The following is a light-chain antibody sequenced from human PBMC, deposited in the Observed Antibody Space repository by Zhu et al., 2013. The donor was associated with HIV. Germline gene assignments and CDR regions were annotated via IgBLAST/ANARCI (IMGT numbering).Light chain of an antibody. V-gene: IGKV3D-20*02. CDR2: GAS. CDR1: QGVAID. Sequence: DIVLTQSPGTLSLSPGDRATLSCRASQGVAIDSLAWYQQKPGQAPRLLIYGASSRASGIPDRFSGSGSGTDFTLSISSLEPEDFAVYYCQQRSSWPPWTFGQGTKVEIK. J-gene: IGKJ1*01. CDR3: QQRSSWPPWT.